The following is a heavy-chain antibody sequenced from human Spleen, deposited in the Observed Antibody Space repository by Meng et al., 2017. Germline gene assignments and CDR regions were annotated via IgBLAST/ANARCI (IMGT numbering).Heavy chain of an antibody. V-gene: IGHV1-18*01. CDR3: ARDPRDTIYIYYLDY. D-gene: IGHD3-9*01. J-gene: IGHJ4*02. Sequence: ASVKVSCKASGYTFTSYGISWVRQAPGQGLEWMGWISAYNGNTNYAQKLQGRVTMTTDTSTSTAYMELKSLRSDDTAVYYCARDPRDTIYIYYLDYWGQGTTVTVSS. CDR2: ISAYNGNT. CDR1: GYTFTSYG.